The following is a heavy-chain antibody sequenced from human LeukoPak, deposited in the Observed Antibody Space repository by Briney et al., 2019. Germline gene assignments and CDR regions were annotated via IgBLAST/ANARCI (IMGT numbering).Heavy chain of an antibody. V-gene: IGHV1-24*01. Sequence: GASVKVSCKVSGYTLTELSMHWVRQAPGKGLEWMGGFDPEDGETIYALKFQGRVTMTEDTSTDTAYMELSSLRSEDTAVYYCATDRRVRGVMSHYGIDVWGKGTTVTVSS. J-gene: IGHJ6*04. CDR1: GYTLTELS. D-gene: IGHD3-10*01. CDR2: FDPEDGET. CDR3: ATDRRVRGVMSHYGIDV.